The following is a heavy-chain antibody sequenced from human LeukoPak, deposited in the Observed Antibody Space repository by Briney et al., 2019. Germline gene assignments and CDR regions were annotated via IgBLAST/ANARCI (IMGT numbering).Heavy chain of an antibody. V-gene: IGHV3-13*01. D-gene: IGHD6-19*01. Sequence: GGSLRLSCAASGFTFIDYDMHWVRQVIGKGLEWVSAIGIRGDTHYSGSVKGRFTISREYAESSLYLQMNSLRAEDTAVYCCARGGIQVSGIDEFDYWGQGTLVTVSS. J-gene: IGHJ4*02. CDR1: GFTFIDYD. CDR3: ARGGIQVSGIDEFDY. CDR2: IGIRGDT.